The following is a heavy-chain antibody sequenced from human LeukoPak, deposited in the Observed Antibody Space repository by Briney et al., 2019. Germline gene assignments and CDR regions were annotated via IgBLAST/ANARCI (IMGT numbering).Heavy chain of an antibody. CDR3: ARGPSGYHNT. D-gene: IGHD5-12*01. V-gene: IGHV4-4*07. J-gene: IGHJ4*02. CDR1: GGSISSHY. Sequence: SETLSLTCTVSGGSISSHYWSWLRQPAGKGLECIGRIQTSGSTNYNPSLKSRVTMSVDTSKNQLSLKLRSVTAADTAVYYCARGPSGYHNTGGQGTLVTVSS. CDR2: IQTSGST.